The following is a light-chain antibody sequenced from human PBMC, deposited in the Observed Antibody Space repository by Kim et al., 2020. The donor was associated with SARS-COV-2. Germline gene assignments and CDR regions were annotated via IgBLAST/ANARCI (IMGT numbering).Light chain of an antibody. CDR2: EVS. J-gene: IGLJ1*01. CDR3: SSYIRGSTNYV. CDR1: SSDVGGYKY. V-gene: IGLV2-14*01. Sequence: QSALTQPASVSGSPGQSITISCTGTSSDVGGYKYVSWYQQHPGKAPKLVICEVSNRPSGVSNRFSGSKSGNTASLTISGLQAEDEADYYCSSYIRGSTNYVFGTGTKVTVL.